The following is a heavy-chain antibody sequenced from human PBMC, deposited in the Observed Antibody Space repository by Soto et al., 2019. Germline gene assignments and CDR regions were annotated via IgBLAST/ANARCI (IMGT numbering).Heavy chain of an antibody. J-gene: IGHJ6*02. D-gene: IGHD6-13*01. CDR2: ISAYNGNT. Sequence: RASVKVSCKASGYTFTSYGISWVRQAPGQGLEWMGWISAYNGNTNYAQKLQGRVTMTTDTSTSTAYMELRSLRSDDTAVYYCAASLAKYSSSWYDYYYGMDVWGQGTTVTVSS. CDR3: AASLAKYSSSWYDYYYGMDV. CDR1: GYTFTSYG. V-gene: IGHV1-18*01.